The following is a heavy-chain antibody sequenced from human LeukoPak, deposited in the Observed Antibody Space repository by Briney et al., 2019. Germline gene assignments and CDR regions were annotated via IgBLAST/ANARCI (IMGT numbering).Heavy chain of an antibody. J-gene: IGHJ4*02. CDR3: ARSGIAAAGGDFDY. CDR2: IKQDGSEK. Sequence: GGSLRLSCAASGFTFSSYWMSWVRQAPGKGLEWVANIKQDGSEKYYVDSVKGRFTISRDNVKNSLYLQMNSLRAEDTAVYYCARSGIAAAGGDFDYWGQGTLVTVSS. CDR1: GFTFSSYW. V-gene: IGHV3-7*03. D-gene: IGHD6-13*01.